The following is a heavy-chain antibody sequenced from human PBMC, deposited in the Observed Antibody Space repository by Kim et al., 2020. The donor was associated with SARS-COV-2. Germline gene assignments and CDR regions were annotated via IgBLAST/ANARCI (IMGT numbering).Heavy chain of an antibody. J-gene: IGHJ1*01. D-gene: IGHD5-12*01. Sequence: GGSLRLSCAASGFTFSSYNMNWVRQAPGKGLEWVSSISSSSNSIYYADSVKGRFTISRDNAKNSLYLLMNSLRAEDTAVYYCARGQWLRFAGWCSYWGQGTRVSVSS. V-gene: IGHV3-21*01. CDR1: GFTFSSYN. CDR2: ISSSSNSI. CDR3: ARGQWLRFAGWCSY.